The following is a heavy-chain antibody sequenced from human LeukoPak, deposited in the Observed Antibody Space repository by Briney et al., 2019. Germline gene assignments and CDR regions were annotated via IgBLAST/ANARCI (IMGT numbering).Heavy chain of an antibody. CDR1: GFTFSSYA. Sequence: GGSLRLSCAASGFTFSSYAMSWVRQAPGKGLEWVSAISGSGSSTYYADSVKGRFTISRDNSKNTLYLQMNSLRAEDTAVYYCAKVKWELPGRGAFDIWGQGAMVTVSS. D-gene: IGHD1-26*01. CDR3: AKVKWELPGRGAFDI. V-gene: IGHV3-23*01. CDR2: ISGSGSST. J-gene: IGHJ3*02.